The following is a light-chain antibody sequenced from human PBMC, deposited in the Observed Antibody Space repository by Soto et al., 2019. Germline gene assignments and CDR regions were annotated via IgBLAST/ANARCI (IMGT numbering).Light chain of an antibody. Sequence: QSVLTQPPSVSGAPGQRVTISCTGSSANIGAGYDVHWYQQLPGTAPKLLIYGNSNRPSGVPDRFSGSKSGTSASLAITGVQEDDEADYYCQSYDNSLGGSVFGGGTQLTVL. V-gene: IGLV1-40*01. J-gene: IGLJ2*01. CDR2: GNS. CDR3: QSYDNSLGGSV. CDR1: SANIGAGYD.